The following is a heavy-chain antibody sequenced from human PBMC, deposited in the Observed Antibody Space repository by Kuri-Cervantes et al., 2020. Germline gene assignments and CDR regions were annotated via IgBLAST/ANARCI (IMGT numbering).Heavy chain of an antibody. V-gene: IGHV3-23*01. J-gene: IGHJ6*02. D-gene: IGHD3-10*01. Sequence: GGSLRLSCAASGFPFSNYAMTWVRQAPGRGLEWVSSIGVNGGTTKYPDSVKGRFTISRDNAKNSLYLQMNSLRAEDTALYYCAKALGSGSYVYGMDVWGQGTTVTVSS. CDR2: IGVNGGTT. CDR1: GFPFSNYA. CDR3: AKALGSGSYVYGMDV.